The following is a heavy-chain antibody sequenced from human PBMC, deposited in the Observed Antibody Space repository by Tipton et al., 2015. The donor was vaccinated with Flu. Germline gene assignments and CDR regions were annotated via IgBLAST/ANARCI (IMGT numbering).Heavy chain of an antibody. D-gene: IGHD3-3*01. CDR1: GFTFSNYA. Sequence: SLRLSCAASGFTFSNYAMSWVRQAPGKGLEWVSAISGGGGYTYYADSVKGRFTISSDNPKNTLYLQMNSLRAGDTAVYYCAKDRHDFSSGYPSTFDYLGQGILVTVSS. J-gene: IGHJ4*02. CDR2: ISGGGGYT. V-gene: IGHV3-23*01. CDR3: AKDRHDFSSGYPSTFDY.